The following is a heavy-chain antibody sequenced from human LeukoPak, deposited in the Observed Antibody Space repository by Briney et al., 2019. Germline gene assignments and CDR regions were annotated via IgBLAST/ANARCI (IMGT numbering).Heavy chain of an antibody. CDR3: ASVIGATGDLYYFDY. D-gene: IGHD7-27*01. Sequence: GGSLRLSCAASGFSFSSYSMNWVRQAPGKGLEWVSSISSSSSYIYYADSVKGRFTISRDNAKNSLYLQMNSLRAEDTAAYYCASVIGATGDLYYFDYWGQGTLVTVSS. CDR1: GFSFSSYS. CDR2: ISSSSSYI. J-gene: IGHJ4*02. V-gene: IGHV3-21*04.